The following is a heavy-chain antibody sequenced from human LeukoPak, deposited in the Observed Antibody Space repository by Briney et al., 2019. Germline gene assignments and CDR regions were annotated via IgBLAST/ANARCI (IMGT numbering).Heavy chain of an antibody. CDR1: GGSISSYY. V-gene: IGHV4-4*07. CDR2: IYTSGST. J-gene: IGHJ6*03. CDR3: ARAHYQLLSYYYYYMDV. D-gene: IGHD2-2*01. Sequence: PSETLSLTCTVSGGSISSYYWSWIRQPAGKGLEWIGRIYTSGSTNYNPSLKSRGTMSVDTSKNQFSLKLSSVPAADTAVYYCARAHYQLLSYYYYYMDVWGKGTTVTVSS.